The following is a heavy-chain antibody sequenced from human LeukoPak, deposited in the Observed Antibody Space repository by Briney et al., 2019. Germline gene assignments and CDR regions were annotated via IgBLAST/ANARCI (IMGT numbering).Heavy chain of an antibody. Sequence: PSETLSLTCTVSGGSISTSNYYWGWIRQPPGKGLEWIGTIYYSGTTYYNPSLESRVTISVDTSKNQFSLKLSSVTAADTAVYYCARGRYSSSWYNWFDPWGQGTLVTVSS. CDR3: ARGRYSSSWYNWFDP. CDR1: GGSISTSNYY. J-gene: IGHJ5*02. V-gene: IGHV4-39*07. D-gene: IGHD6-13*01. CDR2: IYYSGTT.